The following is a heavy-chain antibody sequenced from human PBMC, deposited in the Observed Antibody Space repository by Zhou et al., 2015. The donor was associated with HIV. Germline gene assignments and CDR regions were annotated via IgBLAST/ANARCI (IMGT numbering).Heavy chain of an antibody. V-gene: IGHV1-69*01. CDR3: ASRYCSSTSCYAHYYYYYYMDV. J-gene: IGHJ6*03. Sequence: QVQLVQSGAEVKKPGSSVKVSCKASGGTFSSYAISWVRQAPGQGLEWMGGIIPIFGTANYAQKFQGRVTITADESTSTAYMELSSLRSEDTAVYYCASRYCSSTSCYAHYYYYYYMDVWGKGTTVTVSS. CDR2: IIPIFGTA. D-gene: IGHD2-2*01. CDR1: GGTFSSYA.